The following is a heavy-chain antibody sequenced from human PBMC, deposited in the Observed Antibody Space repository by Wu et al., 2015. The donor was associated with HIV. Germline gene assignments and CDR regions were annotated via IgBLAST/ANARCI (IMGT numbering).Heavy chain of an antibody. D-gene: IGHD3-9*01. CDR3: ARGSGRGRYFDWLLPHFDY. J-gene: IGHJ4*02. V-gene: IGHV1-69*13. CDR2: IIPIFGTA. CDR1: GGTFSSYA. Sequence: QVQLVQSGAEVKKPGSSVKVSCKASGGTFSSYAISWVRQAPGQGLEWMGRIIPIFGTANYAQKFQGRVTITADESTSTAYMELSSLRSEDTAVYYCARGSGRGRYFDWLLPHFDYWGQGTLVTVSS.